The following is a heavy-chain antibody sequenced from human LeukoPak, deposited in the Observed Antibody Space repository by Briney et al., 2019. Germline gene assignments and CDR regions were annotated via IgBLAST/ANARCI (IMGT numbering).Heavy chain of an antibody. CDR2: ILASGETT. Sequence: GGSLRLSCPASGFTFSNYAMTWVRQAPGKGLEWVSGILASGETTYDADSVKGQFTISRDNSKNTLYLQMNSLRAEDTAIYYCAKNYYYSSGPYSWVFDYWGQGTLVTVSS. J-gene: IGHJ4*02. CDR3: AKNYYYSSGPYSWVFDY. V-gene: IGHV3-23*01. CDR1: GFTFSNYA. D-gene: IGHD3-22*01.